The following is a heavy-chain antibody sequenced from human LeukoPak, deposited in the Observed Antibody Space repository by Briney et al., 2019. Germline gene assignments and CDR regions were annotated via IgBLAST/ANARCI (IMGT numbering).Heavy chain of an antibody. Sequence: GGSLRLSCAASGFTFSNAWMSWVRQAPGKGLEWVGRIKSKTDGGTTDYAAPVKGRFTISRDDSKNTLYLQMNSLKTEDTAVYYCARLWDYYDSSGYPYYFDYWGQGTLVTVSS. J-gene: IGHJ4*02. D-gene: IGHD3-22*01. CDR3: ARLWDYYDSSGYPYYFDY. V-gene: IGHV3-15*01. CDR2: IKSKTDGGTT. CDR1: GFTFSNAW.